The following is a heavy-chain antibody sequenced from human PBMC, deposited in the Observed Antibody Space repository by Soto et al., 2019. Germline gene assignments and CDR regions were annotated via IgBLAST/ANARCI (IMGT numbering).Heavy chain of an antibody. CDR3: VRDCSGGGCYSDYGMDV. D-gene: IGHD2-15*01. J-gene: IGHJ6*02. Sequence: SETLSLTCTVSGDSISSFYWSWIRQPAGKGLEWIGRIYVSGSTDYNPSLKSRVSMSVDWSKNQFSLKLTSVTAADTAVYYCVRDCSGGGCYSDYGMDVWGQGTTVTVSS. CDR2: IYVSGST. V-gene: IGHV4-4*07. CDR1: GDSISSFY.